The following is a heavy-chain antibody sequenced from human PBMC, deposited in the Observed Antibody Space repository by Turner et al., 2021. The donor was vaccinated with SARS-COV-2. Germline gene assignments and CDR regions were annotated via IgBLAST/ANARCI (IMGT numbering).Heavy chain of an antibody. D-gene: IGHD2-2*02. CDR2: FDPEDGET. Sequence: QVQLVQSGAEVKKPGASVKVSCKVSGYTLNEFSMHWVRQAPGKGLEWMGAFDPEDGETIYAQKFQGRVSMTEDTSTDTAYMELSSLRSEDTAVYYCATVPVVPAAIGYYYYYGMDVWGQGTTVTVSS. V-gene: IGHV1-24*01. J-gene: IGHJ6*02. CDR1: GYTLNEFS. CDR3: ATVPVVPAAIGYYYYYGMDV.